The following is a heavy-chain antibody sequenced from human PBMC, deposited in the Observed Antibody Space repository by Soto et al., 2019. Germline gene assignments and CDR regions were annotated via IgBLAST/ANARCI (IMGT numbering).Heavy chain of an antibody. V-gene: IGHV4-59*01. CDR1: GGSISSYY. CDR2: IYYSGST. Sequence: PSETLSLTCTVSGGSISSYYWSWIRQPPGKGLEWIGYIYYSGSTNYNPSLKSRVTISVDTSKNQFSLKLSSVTAADTAVYYCARDNIAVAGTFEDAFDIWGQGTMVTVSS. J-gene: IGHJ3*02. CDR3: ARDNIAVAGTFEDAFDI. D-gene: IGHD6-19*01.